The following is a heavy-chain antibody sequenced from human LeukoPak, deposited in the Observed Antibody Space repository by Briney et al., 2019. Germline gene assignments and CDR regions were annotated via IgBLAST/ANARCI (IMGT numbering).Heavy chain of an antibody. V-gene: IGHV1-2*02. CDR1: GYTFSDYY. CDR2: SNPNSGGR. J-gene: IGHJ4*02. Sequence: ASLRLSCKSSGYTFSDYYIHWVRQAPGQGREWMGWSNPNSGGRNYAQKFQGRVTLTSDTSISTAYMELSSLRSDDTAVYYCASSLISAAGTSFDSWGQGTLVTVSS. D-gene: IGHD6-13*01. CDR3: ASSLISAAGTSFDS.